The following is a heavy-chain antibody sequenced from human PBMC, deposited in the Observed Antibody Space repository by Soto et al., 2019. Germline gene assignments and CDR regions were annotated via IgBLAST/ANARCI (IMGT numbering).Heavy chain of an antibody. CDR1: GGSFSGYY. Sequence: SETLSLTCAVYGGSFSGYYWTWIRQPPGTGLEWIGEINHSGSTNYNPSLKSRVTISVDTSKNQFSLKLTSVTAADTAVYYCARGKITGPFDYWAQGTQVTVSS. D-gene: IGHD3-10*01. CDR3: ARGKITGPFDY. V-gene: IGHV4-34*01. J-gene: IGHJ4*02. CDR2: INHSGST.